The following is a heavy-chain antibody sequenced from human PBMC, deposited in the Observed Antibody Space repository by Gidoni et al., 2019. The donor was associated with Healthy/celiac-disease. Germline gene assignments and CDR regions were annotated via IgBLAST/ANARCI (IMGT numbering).Heavy chain of an antibody. CDR3: ARAPTVTTIGFDY. Sequence: QVQLQESGPGLVKPSETLSLTCTVSGGSISSYYWSWIRQPPGKGLEWIGYIYYSGSTNYNPSLKSRVTISVDTSKNQFSLKLSSVTAADTAVYYCARAPTVTTIGFDYWGQGTLVTVSS. CDR2: IYYSGST. J-gene: IGHJ4*02. V-gene: IGHV4-59*01. D-gene: IGHD4-17*01. CDR1: GGSISSYY.